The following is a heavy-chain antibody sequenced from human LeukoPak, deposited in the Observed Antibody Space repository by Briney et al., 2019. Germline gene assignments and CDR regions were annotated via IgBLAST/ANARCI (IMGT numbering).Heavy chain of an antibody. D-gene: IGHD5-12*01. V-gene: IGHV4-34*01. J-gene: IGHJ5*02. CDR2: INHSGST. Sequence: PSETLSLTCAVYGGSFSGYYWSWIRQPPGKGLEWIGEINHSGSTNYNPSLKSRVTISVDTSKNQFSLKLSSVTAADTAVYYCARILGDMVATITPGPLPSGWFDPWGQGTLVTVSS. CDR1: GGSFSGYY. CDR3: ARILGDMVATITPGPLPSGWFDP.